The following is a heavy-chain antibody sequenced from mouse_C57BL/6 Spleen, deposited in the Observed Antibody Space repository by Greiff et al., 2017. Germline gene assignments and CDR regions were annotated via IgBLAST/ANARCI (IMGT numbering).Heavy chain of an antibody. D-gene: IGHD1-1*01. V-gene: IGHV14-3*01. CDR3: ARARDYYGSSYYFDY. CDR2: IDPANGNT. Sequence: EVQLQQSVAELVRPGASVTLSCTASGFNIKNTYMHWVKQRPEQGLEWIGRIDPANGNTKYAPKFQGKATITADTSSNTAYLQLSSLTSEDTAIXYCARARDYYGSSYYFDYWGQGTTLTVSS. CDR1: GFNIKNTY. J-gene: IGHJ2*01.